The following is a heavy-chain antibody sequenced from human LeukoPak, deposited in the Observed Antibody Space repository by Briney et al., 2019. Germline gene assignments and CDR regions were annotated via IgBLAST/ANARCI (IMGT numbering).Heavy chain of an antibody. Sequence: SETLSLTCTVSGGSISSYYWSWIRQPPGKGLEWIGCIYYSGSTNYNPSLKSRVTISLDTSKSQFSLKLSSVTAADTAVYYCASIYSSGWYTFDYWGQGTLVTVSS. V-gene: IGHV4-59*08. J-gene: IGHJ4*02. D-gene: IGHD6-19*01. CDR3: ASIYSSGWYTFDY. CDR1: GGSISSYY. CDR2: IYYSGST.